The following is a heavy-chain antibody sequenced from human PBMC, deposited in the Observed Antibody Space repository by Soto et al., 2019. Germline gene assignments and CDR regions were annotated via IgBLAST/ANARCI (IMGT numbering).Heavy chain of an antibody. CDR3: ARDRVDILTGYYNYYGMYV. V-gene: IGHV3-30-3*01. J-gene: IGHJ6*02. CDR1: GFTFSSYA. CDR2: ISYDGSNK. Sequence: GGSLRLSCAASGFTFSSYAMHWVRQAPGKGLEWVAVISYDGSNKYYADSVKGRFTISRDNSKNTLYLQMNSLRAEDTAVYYCARDRVDILTGYYNYYGMYVWGQGTTVTVSS. D-gene: IGHD3-9*01.